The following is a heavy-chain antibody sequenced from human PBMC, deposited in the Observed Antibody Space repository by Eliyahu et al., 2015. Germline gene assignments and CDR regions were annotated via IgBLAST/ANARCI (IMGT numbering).Heavy chain of an antibody. CDR1: GFTXSXNY. D-gene: IGHD1-26*01. Sequence: EVQLVESGGGLVQPGGSLXLSCAAXGFTXSXNYMSWVRQAPGKGLEWVSVIYSGGSTYYADSVKGRFTISRDNSKNTLYLQMNSLRAEDTAVYYCARDWGGGSYPYFGYWGQGTLVTVSS. CDR2: IYSGGST. J-gene: IGHJ4*02. CDR3: ARDWGGGSYPYFGY. V-gene: IGHV3-66*01.